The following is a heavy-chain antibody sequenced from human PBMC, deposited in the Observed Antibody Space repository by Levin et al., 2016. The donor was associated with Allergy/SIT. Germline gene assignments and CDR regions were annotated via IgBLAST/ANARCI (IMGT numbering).Heavy chain of an antibody. CDR1: GGTFTNDA. V-gene: IGHV1-69*13. CDR2: LIPMYHTA. Sequence: SVKVSCKASGGTFTNDAVSWVRQAPGQGLEWMGGLIPMYHTANYAQKFHGRLIITADESTSTAYMDLSSLRSEDMAVYYCARGNSTLVRGVIKTILLENWGQGTLVTVSS. J-gene: IGHJ4*02. D-gene: IGHD3-10*01. CDR3: ARGNSTLVRGVIKTILLEN.